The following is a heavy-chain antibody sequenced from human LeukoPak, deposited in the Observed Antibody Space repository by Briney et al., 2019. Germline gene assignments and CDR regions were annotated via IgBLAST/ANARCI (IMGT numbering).Heavy chain of an antibody. J-gene: IGHJ4*02. CDR3: AKGLGPGIWFGELFDY. CDR1: GFTFSSCG. CDR2: XXYDGSNK. Sequence: GGSLRLSCAASGFTFSSCGMHWVRQAPGKGLXXXXXXXYDGSNKYYADSVKGRFTISRDNSKNTLYLQMNSLRAEDTAVYYCAKGLGPGIWFGELFDYWGQGTLVTVSS. D-gene: IGHD3-10*01. V-gene: IGHV3-30*02.